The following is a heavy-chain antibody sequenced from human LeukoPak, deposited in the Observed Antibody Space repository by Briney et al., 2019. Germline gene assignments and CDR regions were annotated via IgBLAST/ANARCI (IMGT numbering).Heavy chain of an antibody. V-gene: IGHV3-53*01. CDR2: IYSGGSA. D-gene: IGHD6-13*01. CDR3: ARALSSSWYTFRSNWFDP. J-gene: IGHJ5*02. CDR1: GFTVSSNY. Sequence: GGSLRLSCAASGFTVSSNYMSWVRQAPGKGLEWVSVIYSGGSAYFADSVKGRFTISRDYSKNTLYLQINSLRAEDTAVYYCARALSSSWYTFRSNWFDPWGQGTLVSVSS.